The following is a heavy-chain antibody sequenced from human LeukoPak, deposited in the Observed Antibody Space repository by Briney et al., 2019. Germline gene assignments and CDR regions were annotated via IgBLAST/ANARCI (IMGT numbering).Heavy chain of an antibody. CDR2: INHSGST. CDR1: GGSFSGYY. D-gene: IGHD3-22*01. V-gene: IGHV4-34*01. Sequence: SETLSLTCAVYGGSFSGYYWSWIRQPPGKGLEWIGEINHSGSTNYNPSLKSRVTISVDTSRNQFSLKLSSVTAADTAVYYCARGPNTYYYDSSGYYSPWGQGTLVTVSS. CDR3: ARGPNTYYYDSSGYYSP. J-gene: IGHJ5*02.